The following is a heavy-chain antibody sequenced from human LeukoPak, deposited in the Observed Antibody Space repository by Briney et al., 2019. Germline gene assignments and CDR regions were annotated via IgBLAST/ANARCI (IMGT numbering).Heavy chain of an antibody. CDR3: ARNYDSSGYYFDY. D-gene: IGHD3-22*01. CDR1: GFPYSSYS. CDR2: ISSSSSNI. J-gene: IGHJ4*02. Sequence: GGSLRLSCAASGFPYSSYSMNWVRQAPGKGLEWVSSISSSSSNIYYADSVKGRFTISRDNAKNSLYLQMNSLRAEDTAVYYCARNYDSSGYYFDYWGQGTLVTVSS. V-gene: IGHV3-21*01.